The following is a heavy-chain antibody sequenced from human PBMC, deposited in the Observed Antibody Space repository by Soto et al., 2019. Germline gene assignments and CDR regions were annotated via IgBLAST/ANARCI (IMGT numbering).Heavy chain of an antibody. CDR3: ARGKRYFDWPEYYFDY. D-gene: IGHD3-9*01. Sequence: ASVKVSCKASGYTFTSYGISWVRQAPGQGLEWMGRISANSGSTNYAQKFQGRVTMTTDTSTSTVYMELSSLRSEDTAVYYCARGKRYFDWPEYYFDYWGQGTLVTVSS. J-gene: IGHJ4*02. V-gene: IGHV1-18*01. CDR1: GYTFTSYG. CDR2: ISANSGST.